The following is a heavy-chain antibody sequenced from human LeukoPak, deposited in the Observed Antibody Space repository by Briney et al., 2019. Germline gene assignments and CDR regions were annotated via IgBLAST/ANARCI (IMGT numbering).Heavy chain of an antibody. CDR3: ARDLTGYNDQ. CDR1: GFSFSPYW. D-gene: IGHD3-9*01. V-gene: IGHV3-74*01. J-gene: IGHJ4*02. Sequence: PGGSLRLSCGASGFSFSPYWVHWVRQAPGKGLVWVSRINPEATTINYADSVKGRFTVSRDNAKNTLYLQMNSLRAEDTGVYYCARDLTGYNDQWGQGTLVTVSS. CDR2: INPEATTI.